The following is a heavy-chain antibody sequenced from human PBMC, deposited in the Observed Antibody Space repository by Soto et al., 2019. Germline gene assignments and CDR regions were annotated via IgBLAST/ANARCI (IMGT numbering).Heavy chain of an antibody. V-gene: IGHV4-4*02. J-gene: IGHJ4*02. CDR1: GGSCSDSDW. Sequence: SETLSLTGAVAGGSCSDSDWWSWVRQPPGKGLEWIGEVYFDGSTNYNPSLKRRVSISVDLSKNHFSLRLNSVTAADTAVYYCARDLQDRFDYWGQGLLVTVSS. CDR3: ARDLQDRFDY. CDR2: VYFDGST.